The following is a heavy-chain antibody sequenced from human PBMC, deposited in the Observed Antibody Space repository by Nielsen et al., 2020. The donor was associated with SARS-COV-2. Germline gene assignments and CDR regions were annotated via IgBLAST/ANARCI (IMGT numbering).Heavy chain of an antibody. V-gene: IGHV1-69*04. Sequence: SVKVSCKASGGTFSSYAISWVRQAPGQGLEWMGRIIPILGIANYAQKFQGRVTITADKSTSTTYMELSSLRSEDTAVYYCARDRRVGGGAWFDPWGQGTLVTVSS. J-gene: IGHJ5*02. D-gene: IGHD3-16*01. CDR3: ARDRRVGGGAWFDP. CDR1: GGTFSSYA. CDR2: IIPILGIA.